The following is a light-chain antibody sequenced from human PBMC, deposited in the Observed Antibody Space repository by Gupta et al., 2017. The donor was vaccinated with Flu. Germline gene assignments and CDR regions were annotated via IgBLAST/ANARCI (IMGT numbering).Light chain of an antibody. CDR2: STN. CDR3: VTSMGRGVGV. Sequence: QTVVTQEPSFSVSPGVTVTLTCGLSSGSVSTSYYTSWYQQTPGQSPRTLIYSTNSRYSGVPDRGSASFLASTAAAHTTGAQADDDGDDYYVTSMGRGVGVFGGGTKLTVL. CDR1: SGSVSTSYY. J-gene: IGLJ3*02. V-gene: IGLV8-61*01.